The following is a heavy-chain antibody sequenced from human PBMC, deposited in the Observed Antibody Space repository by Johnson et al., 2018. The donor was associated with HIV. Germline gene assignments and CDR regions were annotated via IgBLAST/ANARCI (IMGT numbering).Heavy chain of an antibody. Sequence: QMLLVESGGGVVQPGRSLRLSCAASGFTFSSYGMHWVRQAPGKGLEWVAVIWYDGSNKYYADSVKGRFTISRDNSKNTLYLQMNSLRAEDTAVYYCARDPALNWGSDAFDIWGQGTMVTVSS. CDR1: GFTFSSYG. CDR2: IWYDGSNK. V-gene: IGHV3-33*08. CDR3: ARDPALNWGSDAFDI. J-gene: IGHJ3*02. D-gene: IGHD7-27*01.